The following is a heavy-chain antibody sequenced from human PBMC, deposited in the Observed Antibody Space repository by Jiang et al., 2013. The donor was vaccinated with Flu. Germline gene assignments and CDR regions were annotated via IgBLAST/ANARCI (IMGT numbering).Heavy chain of an antibody. CDR2: IDTNNGNP. CDR1: GYTFTSYA. V-gene: IGHV7-4-1*02. CDR3: ARYYDTLTGSPRY. J-gene: IGHJ4*02. Sequence: GYTFTSYAMNWVRQAPGQGLEWMGWIDTNNGNPTYAQGFTRRFVFSLDTSVNTAYLQISSLKAEDTAVYYCARYYDTLTGSPRYWGQGTLVTVSS. D-gene: IGHD3-9*01.